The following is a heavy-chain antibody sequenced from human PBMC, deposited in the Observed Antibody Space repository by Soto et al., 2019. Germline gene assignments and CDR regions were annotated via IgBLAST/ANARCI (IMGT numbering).Heavy chain of an antibody. CDR3: ARGVTAGVDY. CDR1: GYSFTGLD. CDR2: MQPSSGRT. V-gene: IGHV1-8*01. D-gene: IGHD1-26*01. Sequence: VASVKVSCKASGYSFTGLDINWVRQTTGQGLEWMGWMQPSSGRTGYAQKFQGRVTMTRDTSISTAYMELSSLTSDDTAFYYCARGVTAGVDYWGQGTLVTVSS. J-gene: IGHJ4*02.